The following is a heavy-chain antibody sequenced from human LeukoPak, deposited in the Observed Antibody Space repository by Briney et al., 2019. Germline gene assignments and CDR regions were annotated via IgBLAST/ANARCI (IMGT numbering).Heavy chain of an antibody. CDR3: ATRPAETTWFGVFDY. J-gene: IGHJ4*02. Sequence: SETLSLTCSVSGASMHNHYWSWIRQPPGKALEWIGYVSDSETTNYNPSLKSRVSMSVDTSKNEFSLRLSSVTAADTALYYCATRPAETTWFGVFDYWSRGTLVTASS. CDR1: GASMHNHY. CDR2: VSDSETT. V-gene: IGHV4-59*11. D-gene: IGHD3-10*01.